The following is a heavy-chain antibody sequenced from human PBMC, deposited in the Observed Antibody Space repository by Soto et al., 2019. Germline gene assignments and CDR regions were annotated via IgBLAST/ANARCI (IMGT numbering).Heavy chain of an antibody. J-gene: IGHJ4*02. Sequence: EVQLLESGGGLVQPGGSLSLSCAASGCTFSSYAMRLVRQAPGQGLEWVSAISGSGGSTYYADSAKGRFTISRDNSKYTLYLQMNSLRAEDTAVYYCAKGAGRRIVVVVAPTEYFGYWGEGTMVTVSS. V-gene: IGHV3-23*01. D-gene: IGHD2-15*01. CDR1: GCTFSSYA. CDR2: ISGSGGST. CDR3: AKGAGRRIVVVVAPTEYFGY.